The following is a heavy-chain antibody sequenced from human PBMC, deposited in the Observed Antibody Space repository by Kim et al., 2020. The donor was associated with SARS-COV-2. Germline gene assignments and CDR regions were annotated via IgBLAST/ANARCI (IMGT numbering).Heavy chain of an antibody. J-gene: IGHJ4*02. CDR3: ARGEGYIYYDSSGYFPDY. CDR2: IYHSGST. V-gene: IGHV4-38-2*02. D-gene: IGHD3-22*01. CDR1: GYSISSGYY. Sequence: SETLSLTCTVSGYSISSGYYWGWIRQPPGKGLEWIGSIYHSGSTYYNPSLKSRVTISVDTSKNQFSLKLSSVTAADTAVYYCARGEGYIYYDSSGYFPDYWGQGTLVTVSS.